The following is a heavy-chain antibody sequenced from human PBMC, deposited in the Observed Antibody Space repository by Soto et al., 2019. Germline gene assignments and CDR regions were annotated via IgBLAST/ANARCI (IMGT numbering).Heavy chain of an antibody. CDR1: GGSFSGYY. V-gene: IGHV4-34*01. J-gene: IGHJ4*02. CDR3: ASCGPGAAAGTLRLFYFDY. D-gene: IGHD6-13*01. Sequence: SETLSLTCAVYGGSFSGYYWSWIRQPPGKGLEWIGEINHSGSTNYNPSLKSRVTISVDTSKNQFSLKLSSVTAADTAVYYCASCGPGAAAGTLRLFYFDYWGQGTLVTVSS. CDR2: INHSGST.